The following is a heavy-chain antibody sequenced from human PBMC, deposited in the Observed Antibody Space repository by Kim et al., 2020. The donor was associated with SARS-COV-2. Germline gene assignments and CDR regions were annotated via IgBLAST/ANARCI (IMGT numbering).Heavy chain of an antibody. CDR1: GFTFSSYA. Sequence: GGSLRLSCAASGFTFSSYAMSWVRQAPGKGLEWVSGLRGRGGRPSSAASVPGRFTISRDNSNITLDLHMNSLRAEDTAVYYCAKGRHGDYWDNWFDPWGQGTLVTVSS. J-gene: IGHJ5*02. CDR3: AKGRHGDYWDNWFDP. CDR2: LRGRGGRP. V-gene: IGHV3-23*01. D-gene: IGHD4-17*01.